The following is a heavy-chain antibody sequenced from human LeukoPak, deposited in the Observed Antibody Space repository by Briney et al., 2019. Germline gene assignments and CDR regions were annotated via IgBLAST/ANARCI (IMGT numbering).Heavy chain of an antibody. J-gene: IGHJ6*03. CDR3: ARASSSSSIGPDYYYYYYMDV. V-gene: IGHV1-8*03. Sequence: ASVKVSCKASGYTFTSYYMHWVRQAPGQGLEWMGWMNPNSGNTGYAQKFQGRVTITRNTSISTAYMELSSLRSEDTAVYYCARASSSSSIGPDYYYYYYMDVWGKGTTVTVSS. CDR1: GYTFTSYY. CDR2: MNPNSGNT. D-gene: IGHD6-6*01.